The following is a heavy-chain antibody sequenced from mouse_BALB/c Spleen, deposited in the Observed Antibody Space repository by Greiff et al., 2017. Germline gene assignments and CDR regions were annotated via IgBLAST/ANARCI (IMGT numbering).Heavy chain of an antibody. J-gene: IGHJ4*01. CDR3: ARCSDDYAGYAMDY. D-gene: IGHD2-4*01. V-gene: IGHV1-55*01. CDR1: GYNFTSYW. Sequence: QVQLQQPGAELVKPGTSVKLSCKASGYNFTSYWINWVKLRPGQGLEWIGDIYPGSGSTNYNEKFKSKATLTVDTSSSTAYMQLSSLASEDSALYYCARCSDDYAGYAMDYWGQGTSVTVSS. CDR2: IYPGSGST.